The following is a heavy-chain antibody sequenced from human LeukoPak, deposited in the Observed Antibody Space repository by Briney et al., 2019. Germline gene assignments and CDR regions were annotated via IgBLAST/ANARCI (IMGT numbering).Heavy chain of an antibody. J-gene: IGHJ4*02. D-gene: IGHD1-26*01. CDR2: ICAYNGNT. Sequence: ASVKVSCKASGYIFTSYGISWVRQAPGQGLEWMGWICAYNGNTNYAQMLQGRVTMTTDTSTSTAYMELRSLRSDDTAVYYCARDPQQLVGATGGGFNFWGQGTLVTVSS. V-gene: IGHV1-18*01. CDR1: GYIFTSYG. CDR3: ARDPQQLVGATGGGFNF.